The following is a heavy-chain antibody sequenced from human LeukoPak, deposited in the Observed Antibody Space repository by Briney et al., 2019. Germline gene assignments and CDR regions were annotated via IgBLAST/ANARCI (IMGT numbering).Heavy chain of an antibody. CDR1: GYTFTAYY. V-gene: IGHV1-2*02. Sequence: GASVKVSCKASGYTFTAYYVHWARQAPGQGLEWMGWIHPNSGGTKYAQNFQGGVTMTRDTSISTAYMELSSLRSADTAVYYCARGYIYWDYWGQGTQVTVSS. CDR2: IHPNSGGT. J-gene: IGHJ4*02. CDR3: ARGYIYWDY. D-gene: IGHD5-24*01.